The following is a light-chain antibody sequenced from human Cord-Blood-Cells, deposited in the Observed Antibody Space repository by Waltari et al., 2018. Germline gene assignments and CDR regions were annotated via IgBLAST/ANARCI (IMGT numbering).Light chain of an antibody. CDR3: SSYTSSSTLV. J-gene: IGLJ2*01. CDR1: SSDVGGYNY. Sequence: QSALTQPASVSGSPGQSITISCTGTSSDVGGYNYVSWSQQHPGKAPKLMIYAVSNRPAGVSNRFSGSKSGNTASLTISGLQAEDEADYYCSSYTSSSTLVFGGGTKLTVL. V-gene: IGLV2-14*01. CDR2: AVS.